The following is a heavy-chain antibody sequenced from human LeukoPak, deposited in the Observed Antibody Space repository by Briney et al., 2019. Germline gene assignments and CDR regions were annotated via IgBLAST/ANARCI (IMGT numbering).Heavy chain of an antibody. D-gene: IGHD3-22*01. CDR2: IIPGFATA. CDR3: ARATYYYDSSGYYYGGCYFDY. Sequence: SVKVSCKASGGTFSRYAISWMRQAPGQGREWMGGIIPGFATASYAQRFQGRVRITADESTSTAYMELSSLRSEDTAVYYCARATYYYDSSGYYYGGCYFDYWGQGTLVTLSS. CDR1: GGTFSRYA. J-gene: IGHJ4*02. V-gene: IGHV1-69*13.